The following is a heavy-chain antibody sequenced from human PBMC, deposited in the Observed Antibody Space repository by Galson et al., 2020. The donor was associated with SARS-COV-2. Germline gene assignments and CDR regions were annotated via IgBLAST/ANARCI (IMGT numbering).Heavy chain of an antibody. CDR1: GFSVSGNY. Sequence: GGSLRLSCAASGFSVSGNYMNWARPAPGKGLEWVSVLYSSGITYYSDSVKGRFIISRDNSKNTLYLQMNSLRAEDTAVYYCVRDRKDDFGDYVNGAFDFWGQGTMVSVSS. J-gene: IGHJ3*01. D-gene: IGHD4-17*01. CDR2: LYSSGIT. CDR3: VRDRKDDFGDYVNGAFDF. V-gene: IGHV3-66*01.